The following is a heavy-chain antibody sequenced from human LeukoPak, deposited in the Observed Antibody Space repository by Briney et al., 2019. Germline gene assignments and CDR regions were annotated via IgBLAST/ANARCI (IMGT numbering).Heavy chain of an antibody. CDR2: INHSGST. CDR3: ARGVGYYYDSSGYYYRTWYYFDY. CDR1: GGSFSGYY. J-gene: IGHJ4*02. D-gene: IGHD3-22*01. V-gene: IGHV4-34*01. Sequence: SSETLSLTSAVYGGSFSGYYWSWIRQPPGKGLEWIGEINHSGSTNYNPSLKSRVTISVDTSKNQFSLKLSSVTAADTAVYYCARGVGYYYDSSGYYYRTWYYFDYWGQGTLVTVSS.